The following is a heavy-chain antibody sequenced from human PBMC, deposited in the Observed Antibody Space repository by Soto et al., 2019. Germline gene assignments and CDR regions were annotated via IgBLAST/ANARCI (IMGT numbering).Heavy chain of an antibody. J-gene: IGHJ4*02. Sequence: SETLSLTCTVSGGSMTNYYWSWIRQPPGKGLEWIGYIYYSGSTYYNPSLKGRVTISVDTSKNQFSLKLSSVTAADTAVYYCARVXAITIFGVVLIQGGFDYWGQGTLVTVSS. CDR3: ARVXAITIFGVVLIQGGFDY. CDR2: IYYSGST. CDR1: GGSMTNYY. D-gene: IGHD3-3*01. V-gene: IGHV4-59*06.